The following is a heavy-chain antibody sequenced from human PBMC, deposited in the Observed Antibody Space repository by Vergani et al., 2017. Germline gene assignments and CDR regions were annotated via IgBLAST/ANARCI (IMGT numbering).Heavy chain of an antibody. CDR3: ARDYGDYYYYMDV. CDR1: GGSISSSSYY. CDR2: IYTSGST. Sequence: QLQLPESGPGLVKPSETLSLTCTVSGGSISSSSYYWSWIRQPAGKGLEWIGRIYTSGSTNYNPSLKSRVTISVDTSKNQFSLKLSSVTAADTAVYYCARDYGDYYYYMDVWGKGTTVTVSS. J-gene: IGHJ6*03. V-gene: IGHV4-61*02. D-gene: IGHD4-17*01.